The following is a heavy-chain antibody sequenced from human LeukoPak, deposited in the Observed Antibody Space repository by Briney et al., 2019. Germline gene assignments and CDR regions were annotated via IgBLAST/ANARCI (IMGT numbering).Heavy chain of an antibody. CDR3: ARGLYSSSPMSDY. CDR2: INHSGST. D-gene: IGHD6-6*01. Sequence: SETLSLTCAVYGGSFSGYNWSWIRQPPGKGLEWIGEINHSGSTNYNPSLKSRATISVDTSKNQFSLKLSSVTAADTAVYYCARGLYSSSPMSDYWGQGTLVTVSS. J-gene: IGHJ4*02. CDR1: GGSFSGYN. V-gene: IGHV4-34*01.